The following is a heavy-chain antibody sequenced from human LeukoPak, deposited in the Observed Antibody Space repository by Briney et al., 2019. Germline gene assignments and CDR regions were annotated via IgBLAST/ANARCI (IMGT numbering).Heavy chain of an antibody. CDR1: GFTFSSYW. D-gene: IGHD6-19*01. J-gene: IGHJ4*02. Sequence: GGSLRLSCAASGFTFSSYWMSWVRRAPGKGLEWVANIKQDGSEKYYVDSVKGRFTISRDNAKNSLYLQMNSLRAEDTALYYCARVPWLVPYFDYWGQGTLVTVSS. CDR2: IKQDGSEK. V-gene: IGHV3-7*04. CDR3: ARVPWLVPYFDY.